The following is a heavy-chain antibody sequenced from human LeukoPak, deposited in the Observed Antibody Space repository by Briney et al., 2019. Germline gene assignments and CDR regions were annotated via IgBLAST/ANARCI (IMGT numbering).Heavy chain of an antibody. CDR2: ISSSSSYI. V-gene: IGHV3-21*01. J-gene: IGHJ6*02. Sequence: ETLSLTCAVYGGSFSGYYWSWIRQPPGKGLEWVSSISSSSSYIYYADSVKGRFTISRDNAKDSLYLQMNSLRAEDTAVYYCASSPRRQWLVGYYYYGMDVWGQGTTVTVSS. D-gene: IGHD6-19*01. CDR1: GGSFSGYY. CDR3: ASSPRRQWLVGYYYYGMDV.